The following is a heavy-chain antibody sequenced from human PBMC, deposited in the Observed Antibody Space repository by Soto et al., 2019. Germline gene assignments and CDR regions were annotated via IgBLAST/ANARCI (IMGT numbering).Heavy chain of an antibody. D-gene: IGHD4-17*01. J-gene: IGHJ4*02. V-gene: IGHV3-23*01. Sequence: EVQLLEAGGGLVQPGGSLQLSCAASGFTFRSYAMSWVRQAPGKWLEWVSAIRGRGGSTYYADSVKGRFTISRDNSKNTLYLQMTSLRAEDTAVYYCADGTVTTYCDYWGQGTLVTVSS. CDR1: GFTFRSYA. CDR3: ADGTVTTYCDY. CDR2: IRGRGGST.